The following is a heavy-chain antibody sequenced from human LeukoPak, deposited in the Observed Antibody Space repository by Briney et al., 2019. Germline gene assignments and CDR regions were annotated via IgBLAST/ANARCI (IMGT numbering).Heavy chain of an antibody. Sequence: ASVKVSCKASGYTFTGYYIHWVRQAPGQGLEWMGWINPNSGGTKYVQKFQGRVTMTRDTSISTAYMELSRLRSDDTAVYYCARDPPEGPNYYYYMDAWGKGTTVTVSS. J-gene: IGHJ6*03. V-gene: IGHV1-2*02. CDR3: ARDPPEGPNYYYYMDA. CDR1: GYTFTGYY. CDR2: INPNSGGT.